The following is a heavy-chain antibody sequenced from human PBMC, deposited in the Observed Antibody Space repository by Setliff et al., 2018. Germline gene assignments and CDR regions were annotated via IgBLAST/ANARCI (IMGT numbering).Heavy chain of an antibody. CDR3: ARYVHFANHFDY. CDR1: GFTFSSYA. Sequence: GGSLRLSCAASGFTFSSYAMHWVRQAPGKGLEWVAVISYDGSNKYYADSVKGRVAMTTDTSTATVFMELGSLRSDDTAVYYCARYVHFANHFDYWGQGTLVTVSS. CDR2: ISYDGSNK. D-gene: IGHD3-10*02. J-gene: IGHJ4*02. V-gene: IGHV3-30*09.